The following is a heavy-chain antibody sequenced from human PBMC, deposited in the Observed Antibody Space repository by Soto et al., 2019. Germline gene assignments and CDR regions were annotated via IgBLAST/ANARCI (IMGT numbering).Heavy chain of an antibody. J-gene: IGHJ6*02. D-gene: IGHD3-3*01. CDR3: ARERRGYDFWSGYYSLYYYYGMDV. CDR1: GFTFSSYG. CDR2: IWYDGSNK. Sequence: GGSLRLSCAASGFTFSSYGMHLVRQAPGKGLEWVAVIWYDGSNKYYADSVKGRFTISRDNSKNTLYLQMNSLRAEDTAVYYCARERRGYDFWSGYYSLYYYYGMDVWGQGTTVTVSS. V-gene: IGHV3-33*01.